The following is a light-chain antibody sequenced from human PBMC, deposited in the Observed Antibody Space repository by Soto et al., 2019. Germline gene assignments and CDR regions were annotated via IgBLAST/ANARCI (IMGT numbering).Light chain of an antibody. CDR1: QGIGST. V-gene: IGKV3-15*01. CDR3: QQYGSSPWT. J-gene: IGKJ1*01. Sequence: EIVMTQSPAALSVSPGEGATLSCRASQGIGSTLAWYQQKPGQTPRLLIYDASTRAAGVPARFSGSGSGTDFTLTINSLQSEDFAVYYCQQYGSSPWTFGQGTKVEIK. CDR2: DAS.